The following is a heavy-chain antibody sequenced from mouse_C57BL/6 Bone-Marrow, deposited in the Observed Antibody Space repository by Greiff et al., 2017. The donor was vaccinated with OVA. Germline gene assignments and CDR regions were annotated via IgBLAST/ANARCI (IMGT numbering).Heavy chain of an antibody. D-gene: IGHD1-1*01. CDR2: ISSGGSYT. CDR1: GFTFSSYG. J-gene: IGHJ3*01. V-gene: IGHV5-6*01. CDR3: ARHRDGSIAY. Sequence: EVKLVESGGDLVKPGGSLKLSCAASGFTFSSYGMSWVRQTPDKRLEWVATISSGGSYTYYPDSVKGRFTISRDNAKNTLYLQMSSLKSEDAAMYYCARHRDGSIAYWGQGTLVTVSA.